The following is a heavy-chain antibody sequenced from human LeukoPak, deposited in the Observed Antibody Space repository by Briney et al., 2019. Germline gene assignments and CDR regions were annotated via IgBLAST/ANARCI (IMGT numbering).Heavy chain of an antibody. CDR2: IYHSGST. Sequence: KTSETLSLTCAVSGYSISSGYYWGWIRQPPGKGLEWIGSIYHSGSTYYNPSLKSRVTISVDTSKNQFSLKLSSVTAADTAVYYCARHGAPYLMDVWGKGTTVTVSS. CDR3: ARHGAPYLMDV. V-gene: IGHV4-38-2*01. J-gene: IGHJ6*04. CDR1: GYSISSGYY. D-gene: IGHD3-16*01.